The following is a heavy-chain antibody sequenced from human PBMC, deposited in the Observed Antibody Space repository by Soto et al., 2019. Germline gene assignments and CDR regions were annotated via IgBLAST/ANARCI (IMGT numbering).Heavy chain of an antibody. CDR2: IRSRSYGGAA. J-gene: IGHJ4*02. CDR1: GFSFEDYG. D-gene: IGHD3-10*01. Sequence: VHLEESGGALVKPGGSLRLSCKTSGFSFEDYGVSWFRRAPGKGLEWVAFIRSRSYGGAADYAASVMGRFAVSRDDPGSIAYLEVSSLKVEDTAVYYCTRIYGSGTYLPDFWGQGTLVTVSS. CDR3: TRIYGSGTYLPDF. V-gene: IGHV3-49*05.